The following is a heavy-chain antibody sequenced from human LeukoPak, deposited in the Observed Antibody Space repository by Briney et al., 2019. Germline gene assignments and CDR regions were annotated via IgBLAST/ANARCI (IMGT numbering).Heavy chain of an antibody. CDR1: AYTFTDYY. CDR2: INPSGGST. J-gene: IGHJ4*02. Sequence: ASVKVSCKASAYTFTDYYVHWVRQAPGQGLEWMGIINPSGGSTSYAQKFQGRVTMTRDTSTSTVYMELSSLRSEDTAVYYCARDVPYYDSSGYYQPTHFDYWGQGTLVTVSS. V-gene: IGHV1-46*01. D-gene: IGHD3-22*01. CDR3: ARDVPYYDSSGYYQPTHFDY.